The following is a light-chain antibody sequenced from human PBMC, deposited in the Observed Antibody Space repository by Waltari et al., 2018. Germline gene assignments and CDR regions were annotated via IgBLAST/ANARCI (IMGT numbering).Light chain of an antibody. Sequence: DTQMTQSPSTLSASVGDRVTITCRASQSISSSLALYQQKPGGGPRLLIYDASTLEGGVPLRFSGSGSGTEFTLTISKLQPDDFATYFCQHYSPYSWTFGQGTKVEIK. CDR2: DAS. V-gene: IGKV1-5*01. CDR1: QSISSS. CDR3: QHYSPYSWT. J-gene: IGKJ1*01.